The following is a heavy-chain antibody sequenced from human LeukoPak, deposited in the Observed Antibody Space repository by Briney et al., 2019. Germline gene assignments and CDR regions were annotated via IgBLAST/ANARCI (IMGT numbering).Heavy chain of an antibody. CDR1: DFSFSNYW. D-gene: IGHD3-9*01. CDR2: IRGDGSLE. Sequence: GGSLRLSCAASDFSFSNYWMTWLRQAPGKGLEWVANIRGDGSLEYYLDSVKGRFTISRDNAKNSLYLQMNSLRAEDTAVYYCARGLTYDILTGYQYWGQGTLVTVSS. V-gene: IGHV3-7*01. J-gene: IGHJ4*02. CDR3: ARGLTYDILTGYQY.